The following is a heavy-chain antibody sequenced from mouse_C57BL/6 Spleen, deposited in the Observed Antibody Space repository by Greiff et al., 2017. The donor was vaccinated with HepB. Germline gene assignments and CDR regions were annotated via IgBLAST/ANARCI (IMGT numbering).Heavy chain of an antibody. D-gene: IGHD1-1*01. V-gene: IGHV1-55*01. CDR1: GYTFTSYW. CDR3: ARHYYVSSYVRSFDV. Sequence: QVQLQQPGAELVKPGASVKMSCKASGYTFTSYWITWVKQRPGQGLEWIGDIYPGSGSTNYNEKFKSKATLTVDTSSSTAYMQLSSLTSEDSAVYYCARHYYVSSYVRSFDVWGTGTTVTVSS. J-gene: IGHJ1*03. CDR2: IYPGSGST.